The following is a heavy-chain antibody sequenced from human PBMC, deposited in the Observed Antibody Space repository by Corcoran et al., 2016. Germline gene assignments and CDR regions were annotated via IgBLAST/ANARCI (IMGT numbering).Heavy chain of an antibody. J-gene: IGHJ4*02. Sequence: QVQLQQWGAGLLKPSETLSLTCAVYGGSFSGYYWSWIRQPPGKGLEWIGEINHSGSTNYNPSLKSRVTISVDTSKNQFSLMLSSVTAADTAVYYCARGRGLWFGELRVYFDYWGQGTLVTVSS. D-gene: IGHD3-10*01. CDR3: ARGRGLWFGELRVYFDY. CDR1: GGSFSGYY. CDR2: INHSGST. V-gene: IGHV4-34*01.